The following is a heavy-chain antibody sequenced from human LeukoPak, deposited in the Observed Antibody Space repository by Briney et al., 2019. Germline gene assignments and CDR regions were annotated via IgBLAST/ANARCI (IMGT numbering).Heavy chain of an antibody. Sequence: PSETLSLTCIVSGGSISSPYFWAWIRQPPGKGLEWIGSIYYSGSTYYNPSLNSRVTISLDTSNNQFSLRLTSVTAADTAMYYCANTDPGAYRHWFDPWGQGTLVTVAS. CDR3: ANTDPGAYRHWFDP. CDR2: IYYSGST. V-gene: IGHV4-39*07. CDR1: GGSISSPYF. J-gene: IGHJ5*02. D-gene: IGHD2-2*02.